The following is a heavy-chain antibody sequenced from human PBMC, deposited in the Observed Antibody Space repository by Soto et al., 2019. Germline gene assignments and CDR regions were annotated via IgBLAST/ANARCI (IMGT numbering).Heavy chain of an antibody. J-gene: IGHJ4*02. CDR2: ISYDGSNK. CDR3: ARGPSSLTRFDY. CDR1: GFSFSSYA. D-gene: IGHD2-2*01. Sequence: ALRISCVASGFSFSSYALPWVRQAPGKGLEGVAVISYDGSNKYDADSVKGRFTISRDNSKNTLYVKMNSLRGEDTAVYYCARGPSSLTRFDYWGQGTLVTVSS. V-gene: IGHV3-30-3*01.